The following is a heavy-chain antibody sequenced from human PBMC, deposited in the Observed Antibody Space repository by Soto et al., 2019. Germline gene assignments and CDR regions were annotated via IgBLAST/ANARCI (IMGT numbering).Heavy chain of an antibody. CDR1: GGSISSYY. CDR3: ARGNPTVVTPGDFDY. Sequence: SETLSLTCTVSGGSISSYYWSWIRQPPGKGLEWIGYIYYSGSTNYNPSLKSRVTISVDMSKNQFSLKLSSVTAADTAVYYCARGNPTVVTPGDFDYWGQGTLVTVSS. D-gene: IGHD4-17*01. CDR2: IYYSGST. J-gene: IGHJ4*02. V-gene: IGHV4-59*01.